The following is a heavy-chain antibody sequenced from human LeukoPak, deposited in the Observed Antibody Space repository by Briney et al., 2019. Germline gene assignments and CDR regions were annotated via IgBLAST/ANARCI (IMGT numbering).Heavy chain of an antibody. CDR2: ISTSSDQR. V-gene: IGHV1-18*01. Sequence: ASVKVSCKASVYTFTSFGIAWVRQAPGQGLEWVGWISTSSDQRRYAHMLQDRVTMTTDTSTSTAYMELRSPRSDDAGVYYCARDTNWQRDYWGQGTLVTVSS. J-gene: IGHJ4*02. CDR1: VYTFTSFG. CDR3: ARDTNWQRDY. D-gene: IGHD6-25*01.